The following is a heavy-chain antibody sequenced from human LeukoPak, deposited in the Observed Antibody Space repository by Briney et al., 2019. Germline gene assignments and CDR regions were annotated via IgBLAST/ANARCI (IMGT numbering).Heavy chain of an antibody. V-gene: IGHV4-34*01. CDR3: AGSIAAGQGAFDI. CDR2: INHSGST. CDR1: GGSFSGYC. D-gene: IGHD6-6*01. J-gene: IGHJ3*02. Sequence: SETLSLTCAVYGGSFSGYCWSWIRQPPGKGLEWIGEINHSGSTNYNPSLKSRVTISVDTSKNQFSLKLSSVTAADTAVYYCAGSIAAGQGAFDIWGQGTMVTVSS.